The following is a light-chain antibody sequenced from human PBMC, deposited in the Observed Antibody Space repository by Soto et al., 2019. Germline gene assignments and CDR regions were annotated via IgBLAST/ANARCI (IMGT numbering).Light chain of an antibody. Sequence: CVLTRPPPGSGAPGEGGTISCSGGSSNIGAGYDVQWYRQFPGTAPKLIIYANSDRPSGVPGRFSGSKSGTSASLAITGLQAEDEADYYCQSYDSSLIVSKVFGTGTKVTVL. J-gene: IGLJ1*01. CDR3: QSYDSSLIVSKV. V-gene: IGLV1-40*01. CDR1: SSNIGAGYD. CDR2: ANS.